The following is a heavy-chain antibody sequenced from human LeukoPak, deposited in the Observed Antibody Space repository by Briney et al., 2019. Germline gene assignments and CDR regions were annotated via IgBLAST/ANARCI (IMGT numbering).Heavy chain of an antibody. J-gene: IGHJ4*02. CDR2: ISSSSSYT. CDR3: AKDSLGGRNYFDY. V-gene: IGHV3-11*06. Sequence: GGSLRLSCAASGFTFSDYYMSWIRQAPGKGLEWVSYISSSSSYTNYADSVKGRFTISRDNAKNSLYLQMNSLRAEDTAVYYCAKDSLGGRNYFDYWGQGTLVTVSS. D-gene: IGHD1-26*01. CDR1: GFTFSDYY.